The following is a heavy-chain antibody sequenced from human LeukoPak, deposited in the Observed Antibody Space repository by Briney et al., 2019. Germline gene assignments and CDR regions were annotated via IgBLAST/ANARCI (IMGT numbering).Heavy chain of an antibody. D-gene: IGHD1-14*01. Sequence: GGSLRLSCAASGFTVSSNYMSWVRQAPGKGLEWVSVIYSGGSTYYADSVKGRFTISRDNSKNTLYLQMNSLRAEDTAVYYCAKDRPGEDAFDIWGQGTMVIVSS. CDR2: IYSGGST. V-gene: IGHV3-66*01. J-gene: IGHJ3*02. CDR1: GFTVSSNY. CDR3: AKDRPGEDAFDI.